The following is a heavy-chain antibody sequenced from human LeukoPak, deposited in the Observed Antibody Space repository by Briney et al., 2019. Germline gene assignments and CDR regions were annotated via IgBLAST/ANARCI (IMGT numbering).Heavy chain of an antibody. CDR2: ISISGSTI. CDR3: ASAHYYDSSGYYVD. CDR1: GFTFSDYY. J-gene: IGHJ4*02. Sequence: GGSLRLSCAASGFTFSDYYMSWIRQAPGKGLEWVSYISISGSTIYYADSVKGRFTISRDNAKNSLYLQMNSLRAEDTAVYYCASAHYYDSSGYYVDWGQGTLVTVSS. D-gene: IGHD3-22*01. V-gene: IGHV3-11*01.